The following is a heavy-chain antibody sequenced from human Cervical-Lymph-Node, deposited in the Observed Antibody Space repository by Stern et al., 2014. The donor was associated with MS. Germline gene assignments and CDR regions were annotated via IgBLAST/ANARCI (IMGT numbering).Heavy chain of an antibody. V-gene: IGHV1-18*04. Sequence: QVQLVQSGAEVKKPGASVKVSCKASGYTFTTYGFAWVRQAPGQGLERMGWISGYNGNTNYAQKFQGRVTMTTDTSTNTAYMELRSLRSDDTAVYYCARDRHGVAATGNYFDYWGQGTLVTV. J-gene: IGHJ4*02. CDR1: GYTFTTYG. D-gene: IGHD1-26*01. CDR3: ARDRHGVAATGNYFDY. CDR2: ISGYNGNT.